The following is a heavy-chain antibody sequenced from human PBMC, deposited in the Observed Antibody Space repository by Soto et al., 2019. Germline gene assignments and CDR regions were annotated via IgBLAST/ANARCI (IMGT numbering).Heavy chain of an antibody. CDR2: ISYSSGNI. CDR1: GFTFSSYS. Sequence: PGGSLRLSCKASGFTFSSYSMNWVRQAPGKGLEWVSYISYSSGNIYYADSVKGRFTISRDNAENSLFLQMNSLKAEDTAVYYCVRLVGVLGPYYLDYWGPGTLVTVSS. V-gene: IGHV3-48*01. D-gene: IGHD1-26*01. J-gene: IGHJ4*02. CDR3: VRLVGVLGPYYLDY.